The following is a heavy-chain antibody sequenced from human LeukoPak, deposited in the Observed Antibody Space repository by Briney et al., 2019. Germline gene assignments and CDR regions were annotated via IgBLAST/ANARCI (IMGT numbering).Heavy chain of an antibody. CDR2: INPNSGGT. Sequence: GASVRVSCKASGYTFTGYYMHWVRQAPGQGLEWMGWINPNSGGTNYAQKFQGRVTMTRDTSISTAYMELSRLRSDDTAVYYCARTPLYCSSTSCYYSWFDPWGQGTLVTVSS. V-gene: IGHV1-2*02. CDR1: GYTFTGYY. CDR3: ARTPLYCSSTSCYYSWFDP. J-gene: IGHJ5*02. D-gene: IGHD2-2*01.